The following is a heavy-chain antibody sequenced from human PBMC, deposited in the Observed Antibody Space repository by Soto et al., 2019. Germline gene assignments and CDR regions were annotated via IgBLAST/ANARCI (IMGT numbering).Heavy chain of an antibody. V-gene: IGHV4-31*03. CDR2: IYYSGST. CDR1: GGSISSGGYY. D-gene: IGHD3-3*01. Sequence: KPSETLSLTCTVSGGSISSGGYYWSWIRQHPGKGLEWIGYIYYSGSTYYNPSLKSRVTISVDTSKNQFSLKLSSVTAADTAVYYCARFSLRFLEWLLGPEYNWFDPWGQGTLVTVSS. J-gene: IGHJ5*02. CDR3: ARFSLRFLEWLLGPEYNWFDP.